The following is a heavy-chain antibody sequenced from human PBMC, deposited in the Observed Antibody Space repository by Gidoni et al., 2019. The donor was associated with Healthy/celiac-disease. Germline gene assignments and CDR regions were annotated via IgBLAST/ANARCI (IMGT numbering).Heavy chain of an antibody. CDR3: ANLDDGYSSAPGHFDY. V-gene: IGHV3-23*01. Sequence: EVQLLESGGGLVQPGGSLRLSCAASGFTFSSYAMSWVRQAPGKGLEWVSAISGSGGSTYYADSVKGRFTISRDNSKNTLYLQMNSLRAEDTAVYYCANLDDGYSSAPGHFDYWGQGTLVTVSS. J-gene: IGHJ4*02. CDR2: ISGSGGST. CDR1: GFTFSSYA. D-gene: IGHD6-19*01.